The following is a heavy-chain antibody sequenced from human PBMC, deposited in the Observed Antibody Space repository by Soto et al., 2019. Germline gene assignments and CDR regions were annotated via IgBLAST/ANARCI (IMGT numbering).Heavy chain of an antibody. CDR2: IIPIFGTA. Sequence: GASVKVSCKASGGTFSSYAISWVRQAPGQGLEWMGGIIPIFGTANYAQKFQGRVTITADESTSTAYMELSSLRSEDTAVYYCARRFLEWLGYYYYGMDVWGQGTTVTVSS. J-gene: IGHJ6*02. CDR1: GGTFSSYA. D-gene: IGHD3-3*01. CDR3: ARRFLEWLGYYYYGMDV. V-gene: IGHV1-69*13.